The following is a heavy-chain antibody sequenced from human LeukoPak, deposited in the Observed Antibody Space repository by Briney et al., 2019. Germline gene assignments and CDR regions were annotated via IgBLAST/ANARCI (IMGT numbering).Heavy chain of an antibody. CDR2: INPNSGGT. Sequence: GASVKVSCKASGYTFTGYYMHWVRQAPGQGLEWMGWINPNSGGTNYAQKFQGRVTMTRDTSIGTAYMELSRLRSDDTAVYYCARDHGPEMATIPGYWGQGTLVTVSS. D-gene: IGHD5-24*01. CDR1: GYTFTGYY. V-gene: IGHV1-2*02. J-gene: IGHJ4*02. CDR3: ARDHGPEMATIPGY.